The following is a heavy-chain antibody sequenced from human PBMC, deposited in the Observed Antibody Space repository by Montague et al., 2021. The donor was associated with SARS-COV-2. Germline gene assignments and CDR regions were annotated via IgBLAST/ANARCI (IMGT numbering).Heavy chain of an antibody. CDR1: GGSISSGGYY. Sequence: TLSLTCTVSGGSISSGGYYWSWIRQHPGKGLEWIGYIYYSGSTYYNPSLKSRVTISVDTSKNQFSLKLSSVTAADTAVYYCAREGGLRYFDWLLRSDYYYYGMDVWGQGTTVTASS. V-gene: IGHV4-31*03. J-gene: IGHJ6*02. CDR2: IYYSGST. CDR3: AREGGLRYFDWLLRSDYYYYGMDV. D-gene: IGHD3-9*01.